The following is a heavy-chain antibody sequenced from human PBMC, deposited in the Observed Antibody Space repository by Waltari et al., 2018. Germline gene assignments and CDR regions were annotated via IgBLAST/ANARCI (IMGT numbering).Heavy chain of an antibody. Sequence: QVQLQESGPGLVKPSETLSLTCAVSGSSISSGYYWGWLRQPPGKGLAWIGSIYPSGSTYYNPSLKSRVTISVDTSKNQFSLKLSSVTAADTAVYYCARVSPNCGGDCYLLDYWGQGTLVTVSS. V-gene: IGHV4-38-2*01. D-gene: IGHD2-21*02. CDR3: ARVSPNCGGDCYLLDY. J-gene: IGHJ4*02. CDR2: IYPSGST. CDR1: GSSISSGYY.